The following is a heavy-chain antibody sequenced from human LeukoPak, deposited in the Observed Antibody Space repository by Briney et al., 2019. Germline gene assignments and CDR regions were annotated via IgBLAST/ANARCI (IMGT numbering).Heavy chain of an antibody. CDR1: GFTFSSYA. D-gene: IGHD3-22*01. Sequence: GGSLRLSCAASGFTFSSYAMSWVRQAPGKGLEWVSALSGGGADTYYADSVKGRFTISRDNSKNTLYLQMNSLRAEDTAVYYCAKDTATYYYDSSGYYNYWGQGTLVTVSS. V-gene: IGHV3-23*01. CDR3: AKDTATYYYDSSGYYNY. CDR2: LSGGGADT. J-gene: IGHJ4*02.